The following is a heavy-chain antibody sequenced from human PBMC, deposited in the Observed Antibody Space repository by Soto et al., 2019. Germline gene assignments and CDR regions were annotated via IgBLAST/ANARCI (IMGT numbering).Heavy chain of an antibody. CDR2: ISYDGSNK. J-gene: IGHJ4*02. V-gene: IGHV3-30-3*01. CDR1: GFTFSSYA. Sequence: QVQLVESGGGVVQPGRSLRLSCAASGFTFSSYAMHWVRQAQGKGLEWVAVISYDGSNKYYADSVKGRFTISRDNSKNTLYLQMNSLRAEDTAVYYCGRAREMATISYWGQGTLVTVSS. CDR3: GRAREMATISY. D-gene: IGHD5-12*01.